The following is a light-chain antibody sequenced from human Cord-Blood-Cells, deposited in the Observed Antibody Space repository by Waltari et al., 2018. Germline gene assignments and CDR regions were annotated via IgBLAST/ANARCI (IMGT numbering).Light chain of an antibody. V-gene: IGKV1-39*01. CDR2: AAS. CDR3: QQSYSTTWT. CDR1: QSISSY. Sequence: IQMTQSPSSLSASVGDRVTINCRSSQSISSYLNWYQQKPGKAPKLLIYAASSLQSGVPSRFSGIVSGTDFTLTIISLQPEDFATYYCQQSYSTTWTCGQGTKVEIK. J-gene: IGKJ1*01.